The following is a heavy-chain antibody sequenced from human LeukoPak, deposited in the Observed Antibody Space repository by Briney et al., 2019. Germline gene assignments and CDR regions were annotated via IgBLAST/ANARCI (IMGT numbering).Heavy chain of an antibody. Sequence: GGSLRLSCAASGFTVSSYYMTWVRQAPGKGLEWVSSISSSSSYIYYADSVKGRFTISRDNAKNSLYLQMNSLRAEDTAVYYCARAPGGQWLVLYYFDYWGQGTLVTVSS. J-gene: IGHJ4*02. CDR1: GFTVSSYY. CDR2: ISSSSSYI. D-gene: IGHD6-19*01. V-gene: IGHV3-21*01. CDR3: ARAPGGQWLVLYYFDY.